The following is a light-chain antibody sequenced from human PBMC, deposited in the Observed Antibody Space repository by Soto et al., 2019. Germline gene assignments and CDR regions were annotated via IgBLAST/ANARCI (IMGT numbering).Light chain of an antibody. V-gene: IGKV3-15*01. CDR1: QSVRSH. CDR3: QQYKNWPL. J-gene: IGKJ5*01. CDR2: GAS. Sequence: IVMTQSPATLSVSAGEGVTLSCRASQSVRSHLAWYQQKPGQPPRLLIYGASTRATGIPARFSGSGFGTEFTLTISSLKSEDFAVYYCQQYKNWPLFGQGTRLEIK.